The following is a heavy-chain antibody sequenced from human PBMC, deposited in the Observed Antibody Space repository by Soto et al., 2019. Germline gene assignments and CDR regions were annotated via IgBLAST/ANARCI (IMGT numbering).Heavy chain of an antibody. CDR1: GGSISSSSYY. CDR3: ASRLIAVAGTGWFDP. CDR2: IDYRGST. Sequence: QLQLQESGPGLVKPSETLSLTCTVSGGSISSSSYYWGWIRQPPGKGLEWIGSIDYRGSTYYNPSLSSRVTISVDPPKTQFSLQLSSVTGADTAVYYCASRLIAVAGTGWFDPWGQGTLVTVSS. J-gene: IGHJ5*02. V-gene: IGHV4-39*01. D-gene: IGHD6-19*01.